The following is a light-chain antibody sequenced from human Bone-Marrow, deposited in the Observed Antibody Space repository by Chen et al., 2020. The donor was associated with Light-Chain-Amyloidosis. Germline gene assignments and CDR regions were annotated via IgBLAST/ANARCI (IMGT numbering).Light chain of an antibody. CDR1: QSVTSDY. V-gene: IGKV3-20*01. Sequence: EIVLTQSPGTLSLSPGERATLSCRASQSVTSDYLAWYQQKYGQAPRLLIYAASSRATGIPDRFSGSGSGTDFTLTISSLQAEDVAVYYCQQYYRTPYTFGQGTKLEIK. CDR2: AAS. J-gene: IGKJ2*01. CDR3: QQYYRTPYT.